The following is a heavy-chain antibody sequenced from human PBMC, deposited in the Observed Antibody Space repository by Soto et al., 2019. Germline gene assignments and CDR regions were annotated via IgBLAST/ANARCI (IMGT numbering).Heavy chain of an antibody. D-gene: IGHD6-13*01. CDR3: ARGQAAAPAMDV. J-gene: IGHJ6*02. CDR2: ISYSGST. CDR1: GGSISSGDYY. Sequence: SETLSLTCSVSGGSISSGDYYWTWIRQPPGKGLEWIGYISYSGSTFYSPSLKRRVTISVDGSKNQFSLKLSSVTAADTAVYYCARGQAAAPAMDVWGQGTTVTVSS. V-gene: IGHV4-30-4*01.